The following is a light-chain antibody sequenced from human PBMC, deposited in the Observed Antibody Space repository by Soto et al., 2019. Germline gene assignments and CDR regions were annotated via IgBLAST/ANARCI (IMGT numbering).Light chain of an antibody. V-gene: IGLV2-14*01. CDR3: SSYTSSSTLI. CDR1: SSDVGGYNY. CDR2: EVS. Sequence: QSVLTQPPSASGSPGQSVTISCSGTSSDVGGYNYVSWYQQHPGKAPKLMIYEVSNRSSGVSDRFFGSKFGNTASLTISGLQPEDEADYFCSSYTSSSTLIFGGGTKVTVL. J-gene: IGLJ2*01.